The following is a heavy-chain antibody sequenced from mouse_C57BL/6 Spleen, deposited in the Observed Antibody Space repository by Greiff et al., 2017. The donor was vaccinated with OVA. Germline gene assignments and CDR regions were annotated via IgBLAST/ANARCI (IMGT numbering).Heavy chain of an antibody. Sequence: EVNVVESEGGLVQPGSSMKLSCTASGFTFSDYYMAWVRQVPEKGLEWVANINYDGSSTYYLDSLKSRFIISRDNAKNILYLQMSSLKSEDTATYYCARVYDYDVYWYFDVWGTGTTVTVSS. CDR2: INYDGSST. CDR1: GFTFSDYY. J-gene: IGHJ1*03. CDR3: ARVYDYDVYWYFDV. V-gene: IGHV5-16*01. D-gene: IGHD2-4*01.